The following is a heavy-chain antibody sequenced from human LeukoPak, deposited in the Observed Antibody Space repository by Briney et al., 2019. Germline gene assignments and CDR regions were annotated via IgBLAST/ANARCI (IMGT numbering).Heavy chain of an antibody. CDR3: AKARNYDILTPFFDY. Sequence: PGGSLRLSCAASGFTLDDYAMHWVRQAPGEGVVGGSGISWNSGSIGYADYVKGRFTISRDNAKNSLYLQMNSLRAEDMALYYCAKARNYDILTPFFDYWGQGTLVTVSS. CDR1: GFTLDDYA. J-gene: IGHJ4*02. V-gene: IGHV3-9*03. D-gene: IGHD3-9*01. CDR2: ISWNSGSI.